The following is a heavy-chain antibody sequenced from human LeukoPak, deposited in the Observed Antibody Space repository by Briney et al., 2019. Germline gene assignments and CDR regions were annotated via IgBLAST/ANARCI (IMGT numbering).Heavy chain of an antibody. CDR1: GFTFSSFA. CDR3: AKGRRVVVPAALDY. Sequence: PGGSLRLSCAASGFTFSSFAMSWVRQAPGKGLEWVSAISGSGGNTYYADSVKGRFAISRDNSKNTLYLQMNSLRAEDTAVYYCAKGRRVVVPAALDYWGQGTLVTVSS. D-gene: IGHD2-2*01. CDR2: ISGSGGNT. J-gene: IGHJ4*02. V-gene: IGHV3-23*01.